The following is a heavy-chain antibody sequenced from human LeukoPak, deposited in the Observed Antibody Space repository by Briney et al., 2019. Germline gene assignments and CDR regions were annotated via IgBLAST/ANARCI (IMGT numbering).Heavy chain of an antibody. Sequence: PSETLSLTCTVSGGSISSYYWSWIRQPAGKGLEWIGRIYTSGSTNYNPSLKSRVTMSVDTSKNQFPLKLSSVTAADTAVYYCARGTMVRGVTRSMDVWGKGTTVTVSS. CDR1: GGSISSYY. CDR2: IYTSGST. V-gene: IGHV4-4*07. CDR3: ARGTMVRGVTRSMDV. D-gene: IGHD3-10*01. J-gene: IGHJ6*04.